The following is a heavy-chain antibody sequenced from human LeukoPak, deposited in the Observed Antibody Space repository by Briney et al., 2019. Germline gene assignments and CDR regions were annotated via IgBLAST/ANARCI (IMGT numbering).Heavy chain of an antibody. J-gene: IGHJ4*02. CDR1: GYTFTDYY. V-gene: IGHV1-2*02. CDR2: VNPKSGGA. Sequence: ASVKVSCKASGYTFTDYYVHWVRQAPGQGLEWMGWVNPKSGGANSAQKFQGRVTMNRDTSISTSYMELSSLRSDDTAIYYCARDRYGDGFAFFDYWGQGTLVTVSS. D-gene: IGHD5-24*01. CDR3: ARDRYGDGFAFFDY.